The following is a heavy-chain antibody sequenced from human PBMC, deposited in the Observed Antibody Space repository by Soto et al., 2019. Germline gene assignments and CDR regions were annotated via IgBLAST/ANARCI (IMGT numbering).Heavy chain of an antibody. CDR3: ARDKNDGYGMDV. CDR2: ISSSGNTI. D-gene: IGHD1-1*01. V-gene: IGHV3-48*03. Sequence: PGGSLRLSCAASGFTFSSYEMNWVRQAPGKGLEWVSYISSSGNTIYYVDSVKGRFTISRDNAKNSLYLQMNSLRAEDTAVYYCARDKNDGYGMDVWGQGTTVTV. CDR1: GFTFSSYE. J-gene: IGHJ6*02.